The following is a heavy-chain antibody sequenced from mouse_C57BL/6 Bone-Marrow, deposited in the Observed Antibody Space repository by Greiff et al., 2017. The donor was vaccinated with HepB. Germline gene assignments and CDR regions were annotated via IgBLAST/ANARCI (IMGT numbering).Heavy chain of an antibody. J-gene: IGHJ3*01. CDR3: TREERPDWFAY. CDR2: ISSGGDYI. V-gene: IGHV5-9-1*02. CDR1: GFTFSSYA. Sequence: DVMLVESGEGLVKPGGSLKLSCAASGFTFSSYAMSWVRQTPEKRLEWVAYISSGGDYIYYADTVKGRFTISRDNARNTLYLQMSSLKSEDTAMYYCTREERPDWFAYWDQGTLVTVSA. D-gene: IGHD1-2*01.